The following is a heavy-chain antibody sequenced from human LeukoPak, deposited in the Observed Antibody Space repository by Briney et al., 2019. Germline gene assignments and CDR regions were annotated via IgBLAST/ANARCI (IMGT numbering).Heavy chain of an antibody. CDR2: ISSTSTYI. J-gene: IGHJ4*02. CDR1: GFTFSSYT. CDR3: ARPFKPKMWAAAGHLGFDY. D-gene: IGHD6-13*01. Sequence: PGGSLRLSCAASGFTFSSYTMNWVRQAPGKGLEWVSSISSTSTYIYYADSVKGRFTISRDNAKYSLYLQMNSLRAEDTAVYYCARPFKPKMWAAAGHLGFDYWGQGTLVTVSS. V-gene: IGHV3-21*01.